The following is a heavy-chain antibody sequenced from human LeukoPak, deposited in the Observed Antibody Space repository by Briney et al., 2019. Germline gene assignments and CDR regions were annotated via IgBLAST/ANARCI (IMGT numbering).Heavy chain of an antibody. V-gene: IGHV3-23*01. D-gene: IGHD3-22*01. J-gene: IGHJ3*02. CDR2: ISGSGGST. CDR3: AKTYYYDSSGYYQGGAFDI. CDR1: GFTFSSYA. Sequence: GGSLRLSCAASGFTFSSYAMSWVRQAPGKGLEWVSAISGSGGSTYYADSVKGRFTISRDNSKNTLYLQMNSLRAEDTAVYYCAKTYYYDSSGYYQGGAFDIWGQGTMVTVSS.